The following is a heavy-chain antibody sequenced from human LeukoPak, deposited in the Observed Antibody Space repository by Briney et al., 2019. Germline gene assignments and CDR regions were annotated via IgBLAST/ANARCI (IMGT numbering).Heavy chain of an antibody. Sequence: GGSLRLSCAASGLTFSMNSMNWVRQAPGKGLEWVSYISSSSSTIYYADSVKGRFTISRDNAKNSLYLQMNSLRAEDTAVYYCARDQVNDQYSSSWYGYYYYMDVWGKGTTVTVSS. D-gene: IGHD6-13*01. CDR1: GLTFSMNS. CDR3: ARDQVNDQYSSSWYGYYYYMDV. V-gene: IGHV3-48*01. CDR2: ISSSSSTI. J-gene: IGHJ6*03.